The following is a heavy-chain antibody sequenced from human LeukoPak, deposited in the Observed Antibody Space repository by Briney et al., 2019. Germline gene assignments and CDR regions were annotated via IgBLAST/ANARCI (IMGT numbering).Heavy chain of an antibody. CDR1: GLHFSGTA. J-gene: IGHJ5*02. CDR3: AKDGAQYSSGPECDP. D-gene: IGHD6-19*01. CDR2: ISHDGMNA. V-gene: IGHV3-23*01. Sequence: GGSLRLSCGASGLHFSGTAMSWVRQAPGKGLEWVSAISHDGMNAYYEHSVKGRFTISRDNSKKTVSLEMSSLTAADTGVYYCAKDGAQYSSGPECDPRGQGALVTVSP.